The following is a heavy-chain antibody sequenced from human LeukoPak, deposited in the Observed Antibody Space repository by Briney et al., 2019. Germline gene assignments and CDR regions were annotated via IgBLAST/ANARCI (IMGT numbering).Heavy chain of an antibody. CDR2: IRRDGSEK. J-gene: IGHJ6*04. CDR1: GFTFSSYW. D-gene: IGHD3-10*02. CDR3: AELGITMIGGV. V-gene: IGHV3-7*01. Sequence: GGSLRLSCAASGFTFSSYWMSWVRQAPGKGLEWVANIRRDGSEKYYVDSVKGRFTISRDNAKNSLYLQMNSLRAEDTAVYYCAELGITMIGGVWGKGTTVTISS.